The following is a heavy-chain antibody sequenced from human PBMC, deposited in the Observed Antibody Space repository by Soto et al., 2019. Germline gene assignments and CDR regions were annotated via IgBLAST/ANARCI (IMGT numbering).Heavy chain of an antibody. CDR2: INHSGST. CDR1: GGSFSGYY. V-gene: IGHV4-34*01. CDR3: ASNDYGDYILDY. Sequence: SETLSLTCAVYGGSFSGYYWSWIRQPPGKGLEWIGEINHSGSTNYNPSLKSRVTISVDTSKNQFSLKLSSVTAADTAVYYCASNDYGDYILDYWGQGTLVTVSS. J-gene: IGHJ4*02. D-gene: IGHD4-17*01.